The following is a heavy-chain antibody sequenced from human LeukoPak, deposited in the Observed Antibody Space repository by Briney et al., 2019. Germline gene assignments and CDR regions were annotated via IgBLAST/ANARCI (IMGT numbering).Heavy chain of an antibody. Sequence: GGSLRLSCAASGFPFSTYAMSWVRQAPGKGLEWVSSIRGSDGSTYYADSVKGRFAISRDNSKNTLYLQMNSLRAEDTAVYYCAKDVYGDYGGLDYWGQGTLITVSS. J-gene: IGHJ4*02. D-gene: IGHD4-17*01. CDR2: IRGSDGST. V-gene: IGHV3-23*01. CDR3: AKDVYGDYGGLDY. CDR1: GFPFSTYA.